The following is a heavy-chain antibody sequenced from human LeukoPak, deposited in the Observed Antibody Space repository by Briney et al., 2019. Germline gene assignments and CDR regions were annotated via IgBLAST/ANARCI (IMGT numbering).Heavy chain of an antibody. CDR3: ARDRPGGSSLDY. CDR2: IYTSGST. J-gene: IGHJ4*02. V-gene: IGHV4-4*07. Sequence: SETLSLTCTVSGGSISSYYWSWIRQPAGKGLEWIGRIYTSGSTNYNPSLKSRVTMSVDTSKNQFSLNLRSVTAADTAVYYCARDRPGGSSLDYWGQGILVTVSS. D-gene: IGHD6-13*01. CDR1: GGSISSYY.